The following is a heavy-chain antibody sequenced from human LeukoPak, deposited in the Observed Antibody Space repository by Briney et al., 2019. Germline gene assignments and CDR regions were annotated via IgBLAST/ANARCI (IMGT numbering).Heavy chain of an antibody. CDR3: ARFPVRGYTYGSVIHHMDV. V-gene: IGHV1-69*04. CDR1: GGTFNTYA. D-gene: IGHD5-18*01. CDR2: IIPILYVA. J-gene: IGHJ6*02. Sequence: SVKVSCKASGGTFNTYAITWVRQAPGQGLDWMGRIIPILYVADSAQKFQDRVTISADRSTSTVYMELSSLRSEDTAIYYCARFPVRGYTYGSVIHHMDVWGQGTTVTVSS.